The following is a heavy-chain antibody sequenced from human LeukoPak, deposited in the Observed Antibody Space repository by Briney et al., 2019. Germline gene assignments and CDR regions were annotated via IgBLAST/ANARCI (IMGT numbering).Heavy chain of an antibody. CDR3: ARLDMDYYDSSGYGFDY. V-gene: IGHV3-53*01. J-gene: IGHJ4*02. CDR2: IYSGGST. CDR1: GFTVSSNY. D-gene: IGHD3-22*01. Sequence: GGSLRLSCAASGFTVSSNYMSWVRQAPGKGLEWVSVIYSGGSTYYADSVKVRFTISRDNSKNTLYLQMNSLRAEDTAVYYCARLDMDYYDSSGYGFDYWGQGTLVTVSS.